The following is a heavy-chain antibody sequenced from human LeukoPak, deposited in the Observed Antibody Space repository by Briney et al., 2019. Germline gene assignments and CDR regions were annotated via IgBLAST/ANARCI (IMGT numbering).Heavy chain of an antibody. V-gene: IGHV3-23*01. CDR1: GFTFSSYA. D-gene: IGHD3-3*01. Sequence: GGSLRLSCAASGFTFSSYAMSWVRQAPGKGLEWVSAISGSGGSTYYADSVKGRFTISRDNSKNTLYLQMNSLRAEDTAVYYCAKDRRAGDFWSGYYFDYWGQGTLVTVSS. J-gene: IGHJ4*02. CDR3: AKDRRAGDFWSGYYFDY. CDR2: ISGSGGST.